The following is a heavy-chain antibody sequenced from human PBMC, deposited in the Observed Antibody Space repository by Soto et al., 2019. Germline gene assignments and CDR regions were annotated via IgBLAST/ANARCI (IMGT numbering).Heavy chain of an antibody. V-gene: IGHV4-59*01. CDR2: IYYSGST. Sequence: PSETLSLTCTVSGGSISSYYWSWIRQPPGKGLEWMGYIYYSGSTNYNPSLKSRVTISVDTSKNQFSLKLSSVTAADTAVFYCATTIVYATVVSGYMDVWGKGTTVTVSS. D-gene: IGHD2-8*01. CDR1: GGSISSYY. J-gene: IGHJ6*03. CDR3: ATTIVYATVVSGYMDV.